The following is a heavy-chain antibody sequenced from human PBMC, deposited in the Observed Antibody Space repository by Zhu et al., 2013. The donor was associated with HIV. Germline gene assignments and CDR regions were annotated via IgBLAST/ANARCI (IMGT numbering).Heavy chain of an antibody. V-gene: IGHV1-2*02. CDR2: IKSDSGGT. CDR1: GYTFTDYY. D-gene: IGHD4-17*01. Sequence: QVQLVQSGAEVKKPGASVKVSCKASGYTFTDYYLFWVRQAPGQGLEWMGWIKSDSGGTNYAQKFQGRVTMTRDTSISTAYMELSSLRSDDTAVYYCARGGTTALWHDGMDVWGQGTTVTVSS. J-gene: IGHJ6*02. CDR3: ARGGTTALWHDGMDV.